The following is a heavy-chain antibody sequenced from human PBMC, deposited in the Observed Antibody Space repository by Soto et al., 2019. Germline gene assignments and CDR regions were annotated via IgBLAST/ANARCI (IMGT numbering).Heavy chain of an antibody. D-gene: IGHD2-8*01. CDR3: TAGKLYPSLDFDY. J-gene: IGHJ4*02. CDR1: GFTFNDYT. CDR2: IRSKAYGGAT. V-gene: IGHV3-49*04. Sequence: GGSLRLSCTASGFTFNDYTLSWVRQAPGKGLEWVGFIRSKAYGGATEYAASVKGRFTISRDDSKSIAYLQMNSLKTEDTAVYYCTAGKLYPSLDFDYWGQGTLVTVSS.